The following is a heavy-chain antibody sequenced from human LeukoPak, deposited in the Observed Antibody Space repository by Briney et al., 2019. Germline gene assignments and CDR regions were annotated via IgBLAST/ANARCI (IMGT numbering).Heavy chain of an antibody. J-gene: IGHJ5*02. CDR1: GASISSYY. CDR3: ARALGPDALLWFGESRNWFDL. D-gene: IGHD3-10*01. Sequence: PSETLSLTCTVSGASISSYYWSWVRQPPGKGLEWVWRIYVSGSSVYNPSLKNRVTMSVDPSKNQLSLKKSSVTAADTAVYSGARALGPDALLWFGESRNWFDLWGQGTMVTVSS. CDR2: IYVSGSS. V-gene: IGHV4-4*07.